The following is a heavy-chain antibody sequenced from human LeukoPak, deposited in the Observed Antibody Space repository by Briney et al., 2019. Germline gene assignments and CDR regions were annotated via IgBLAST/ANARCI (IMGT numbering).Heavy chain of an antibody. CDR2: ISWNSDSI. CDR3: AKDRFAAVAVPDY. Sequence: GGSLRLSCAASGFTFDDYAMHWVRQAPGKGLEWVSGISWNSDSIGYADSVKGRFTISRDNAKNSLYLQMNSLRAEDTALYYCAKDRFAAVAVPDYWGQGTLVTVSS. D-gene: IGHD6-19*01. V-gene: IGHV3-9*01. J-gene: IGHJ4*02. CDR1: GFTFDDYA.